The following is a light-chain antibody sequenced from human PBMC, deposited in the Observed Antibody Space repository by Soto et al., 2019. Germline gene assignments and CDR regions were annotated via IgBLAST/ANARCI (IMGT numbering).Light chain of an antibody. CDR2: DAS. V-gene: IGKV1-5*01. J-gene: IGKJ1*01. Sequence: IQMTQSPSTLSASVGDRFTITCRASQDITKWLACYHQKPGNGPKVLIYDASILENGVPSRFSGSGSGTEFSLTISGLQPDDFATYYCQQYKSDSRTFGQGTKVDIK. CDR3: QQYKSDSRT. CDR1: QDITKW.